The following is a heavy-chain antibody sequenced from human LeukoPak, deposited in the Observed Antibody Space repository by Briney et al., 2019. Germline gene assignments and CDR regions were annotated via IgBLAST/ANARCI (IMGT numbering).Heavy chain of an antibody. CDR1: GFTFSSYA. Sequence: GRSLRLSCAASGFTFSSYAMHWVRQAPGKGLEWVAVISYEGSNKYYADSVKGRFTISRDNSKNTLYLQMNSLRAEDTAVYYCARDRSYYYDSSGYFSIDYYFDYWGQGTLVTVSS. J-gene: IGHJ4*02. D-gene: IGHD3-22*01. CDR2: ISYEGSNK. CDR3: ARDRSYYYDSSGYFSIDYYFDY. V-gene: IGHV3-30-3*01.